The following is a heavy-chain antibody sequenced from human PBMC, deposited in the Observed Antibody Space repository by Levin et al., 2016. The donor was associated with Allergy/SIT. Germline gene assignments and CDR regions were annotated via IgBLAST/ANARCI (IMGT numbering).Heavy chain of an antibody. CDR3: ARDRVRGSYVDTARQGMDV. Sequence: WIRQPPGKGLVWVSRINSDGSSTSYADSVKGRFTISRDNSKNTLYLQMNSLRAEDTAVYYCARDRVRGSYVDTARQGMDVWGKGTTVTVSS. D-gene: IGHD5-18*01. V-gene: IGHV3-74*01. J-gene: IGHJ6*03. CDR2: INSDGSST.